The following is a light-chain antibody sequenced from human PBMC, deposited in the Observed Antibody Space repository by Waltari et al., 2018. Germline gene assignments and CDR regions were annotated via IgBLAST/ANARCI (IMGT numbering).Light chain of an antibody. V-gene: IGKV3-15*01. J-gene: IGKJ1*01. CDR1: QSISSR. Sequence: DIVMTQSPATLSVSPGERATLSCRASQSISSRLAWYQQKPGQAPRLLIYDSSTRATGIPARFSGSGSGTEFTLTISSLQSEDVAVYYCQQYNGWPPWTFGQGTKVEIK. CDR3: QQYNGWPPWT. CDR2: DSS.